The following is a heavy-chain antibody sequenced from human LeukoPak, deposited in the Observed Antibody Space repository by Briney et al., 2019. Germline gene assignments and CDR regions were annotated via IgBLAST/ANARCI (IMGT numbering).Heavy chain of an antibody. D-gene: IGHD1-26*01. Sequence: HPGGSLRLSCAASGFAVSTNYLSWVRQAPGKGLELVSVIYSDGSTYYTDSVKGRFTISRDNSKNTLYLQMNSLRPEDTAVYYCARDQRSESYYPWGWFDPWGQRTLVTVSS. V-gene: IGHV3-66*02. J-gene: IGHJ5*02. CDR3: ARDQRSESYYPWGWFDP. CDR2: IYSDGST. CDR1: GFAVSTNY.